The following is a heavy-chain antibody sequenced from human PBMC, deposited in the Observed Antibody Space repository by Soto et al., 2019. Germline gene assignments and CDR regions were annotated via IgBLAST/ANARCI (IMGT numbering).Heavy chain of an antibody. CDR3: XXXXXXXTICYIWDNWFDP. D-gene: IGHD2-2*02. Sequence: QVQLQESGPGLVKPSETLSLTCTVSGGSISSYYWSWIRQPPGKGLEWIGYIYYSGRTNYNPTLXXXXXXXXXXXXXXXXXXXXXXXXXXXXXXXXXXXXXXXTICYIWDNWFDPWGQGTLVTVSS. CDR1: GGSISSYY. V-gene: IGHV4-59*01. CDR2: IYYSGRT. J-gene: IGHJ5*02.